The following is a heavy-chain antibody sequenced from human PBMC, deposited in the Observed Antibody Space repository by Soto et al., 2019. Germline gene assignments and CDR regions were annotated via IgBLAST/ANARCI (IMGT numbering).Heavy chain of an antibody. V-gene: IGHV3-11*01. J-gene: IGHJ4*02. Sequence: GSLRLSCGASGFTFSNYYMSWIRQTPGKGLEWVSYISSTGRTIYYADSVKGRFTVSRDNAQNSLSLKLNSLRVEDTAVYYCARSYSSGWEFDYWGQGTQVTVSS. CDR3: ARSYSSGWEFDY. CDR1: GFTFSNYY. CDR2: ISSTGRTI. D-gene: IGHD6-19*01.